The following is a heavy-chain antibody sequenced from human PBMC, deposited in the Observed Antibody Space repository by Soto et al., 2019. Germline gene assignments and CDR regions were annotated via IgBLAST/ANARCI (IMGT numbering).Heavy chain of an antibody. CDR1: GYTFTSYY. D-gene: IGHD3-16*01. V-gene: IGHV1-46*01. J-gene: IGHJ2*01. CDR2: INPGGGRT. CDR3: ARDGGWLQNDWYFHL. Sequence: GASVKVSCKASGYTFTSYYIHWVRQAPGQGLEWMGMINPGGGRTSSAQKLQGRVTMTRDTSTSTVYMDLSSLRSEDTAVYYCARDGGWLQNDWYFHLWGRGTLVTVSS.